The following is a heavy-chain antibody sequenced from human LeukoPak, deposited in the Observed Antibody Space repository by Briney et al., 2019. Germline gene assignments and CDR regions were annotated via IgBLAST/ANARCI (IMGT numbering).Heavy chain of an antibody. V-gene: IGHV3-23*01. CDR1: GFTFSNYA. CDR3: AKHSRNGEENLDY. CDR2: ISHSGTTT. Sequence: GGSLRLSCAAPGFTFSNYAISWVRQAPGKGLEWVSVISHSGTTTFYADSVRGRFTISRDNSNNTLYLQMNSLGAEDTAVYYCAKHSRNGEENLDYWGQGSLVTVSS. J-gene: IGHJ4*02. D-gene: IGHD3-10*01.